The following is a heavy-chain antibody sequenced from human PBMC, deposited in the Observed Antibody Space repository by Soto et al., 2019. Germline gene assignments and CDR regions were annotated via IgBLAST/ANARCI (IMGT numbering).Heavy chain of an antibody. D-gene: IGHD3-22*01. V-gene: IGHV3-23*01. J-gene: IGHJ4*02. CDR3: AKDRYLDYGSRGYLFDN. CDR1: GFTFNIYA. CDR2: ISRYGDFT. Sequence: EVQLLESGGDLIQPGGSLRLSCAASGFTFNIYAMTWVRQAPGKGLEWVSAISRYGDFTYYSDSVEGRFTISRDNSKNTLYLQMNSRRAEDTAVYYFAKDRYLDYGSRGYLFDNWGQGTLVTVSS.